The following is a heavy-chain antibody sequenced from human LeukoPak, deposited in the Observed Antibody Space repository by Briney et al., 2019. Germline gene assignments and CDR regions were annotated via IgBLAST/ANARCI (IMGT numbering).Heavy chain of an antibody. D-gene: IGHD6-25*01. CDR1: GYTFTGYY. CDR3: ARALRIAANWFDP. V-gene: IGHV1-2*04. Sequence: ASVKVSCKASGYTFTGYYMHWVRQAPGQGLEWMGWINPNSGSTNYAQKFQGWVTMTRDTSISTAYMELSRLRSDDTAVYYCARALRIAANWFDPWGQGTLVTVSS. J-gene: IGHJ5*02. CDR2: INPNSGST.